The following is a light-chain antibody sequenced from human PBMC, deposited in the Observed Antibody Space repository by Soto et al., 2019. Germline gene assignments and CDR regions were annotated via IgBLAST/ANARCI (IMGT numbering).Light chain of an antibody. CDR3: QHYYSYPRT. Sequence: AIRMXQSQSSFSASTGDRVTISCRASQGISSYLAWYQQKPGKAPKXLIYSASTLQSGVPSRFSGSGSGTDFTLTISCLQSEDFATYYCQHYYSYPRTFGQRTKVDI. V-gene: IGKV1-8*01. CDR2: SAS. CDR1: QGISSY. J-gene: IGKJ1*01.